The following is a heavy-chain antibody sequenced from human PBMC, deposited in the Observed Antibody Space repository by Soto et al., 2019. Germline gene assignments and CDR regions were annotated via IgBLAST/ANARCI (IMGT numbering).Heavy chain of an antibody. Sequence: GGSLRLSCAASGFTFSSYAVHWVHQAPCKGLEWVAVISYDGSNKYYADSVKGRFTISRDNSKNTLYLQMNSLRAEDTAVYYCASLGEQLSGNWFDPWGQGPLVTVSS. CDR2: ISYDGSNK. V-gene: IGHV3-30-3*01. D-gene: IGHD3-10*01. J-gene: IGHJ5*02. CDR3: ASLGEQLSGNWFDP. CDR1: GFTFSSYA.